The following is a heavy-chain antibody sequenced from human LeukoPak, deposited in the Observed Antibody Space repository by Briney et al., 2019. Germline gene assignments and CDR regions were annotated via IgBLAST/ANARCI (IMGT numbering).Heavy chain of an antibody. J-gene: IGHJ4*02. V-gene: IGHV3-53*01. CDR1: GFTVSSNY. CDR2: IYSGGST. CDR3: ASAGGDSRSPLPFYY. D-gene: IGHD6-6*01. Sequence: GGSLRLSCAASGFTVSSNYMSWVRQAPGKGLEWVSVIYSGGSTYYADSVKGRFTISRDNAKNSLSLQMNSLRAEDTAVYYCASAGGDSRSPLPFYYWGQGTLVTVSS.